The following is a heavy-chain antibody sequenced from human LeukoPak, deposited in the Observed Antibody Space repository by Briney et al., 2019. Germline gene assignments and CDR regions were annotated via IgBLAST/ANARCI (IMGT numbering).Heavy chain of an antibody. D-gene: IGHD6-13*01. CDR3: ARGGVMSSSWTNWFDP. V-gene: IGHV4-34*01. J-gene: IGHJ5*02. Sequence: SETLSLTCAVYGGSFSGYYWSWIRQPPGKGLEWIGEINHSGSTNYNPSLKSRVTISVDTSKNQFSLKLSSVTAADTAVYYCARGGVMSSSWTNWFDPWGQGTLVTVSS. CDR1: GGSFSGYY. CDR2: INHSGST.